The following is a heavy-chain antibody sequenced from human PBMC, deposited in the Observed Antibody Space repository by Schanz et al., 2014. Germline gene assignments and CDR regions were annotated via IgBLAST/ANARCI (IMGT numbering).Heavy chain of an antibody. CDR2: INTGSGDT. D-gene: IGHD5-12*01. CDR3: ARGIGGYGANNYFDY. Sequence: QVHLVQSGAAVKRPGASVKVSCKASEYRFTSYSMHWVRQAPGQRLEWMGWINTGSGDTKYSQNFQGRVTITRDTSASTAYMELSSLRSEDTAVYSCARGIGGYGANNYFDYWGQGTLVTVSS. CDR1: EYRFTSYS. V-gene: IGHV1-3*04. J-gene: IGHJ4*02.